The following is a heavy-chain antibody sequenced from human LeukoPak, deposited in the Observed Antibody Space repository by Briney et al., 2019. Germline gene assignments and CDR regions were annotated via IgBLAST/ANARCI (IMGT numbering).Heavy chain of an antibody. D-gene: IGHD3-10*01. CDR2: IRQDGDTK. CDR3: ARSLPYGTTCYGRSDF. Sequence: GGSLRLSCAASGFPFNAYWMPCVRQAPGKGLEWVANIRQDGDTKYYVDSVKGRFTISRDNAMNSLYLQMNSLRAEDTAIYYCARSLPYGTTCYGRSDFWGQGTLVTVSS. V-gene: IGHV3-7*03. CDR1: GFPFNAYW. J-gene: IGHJ4*02.